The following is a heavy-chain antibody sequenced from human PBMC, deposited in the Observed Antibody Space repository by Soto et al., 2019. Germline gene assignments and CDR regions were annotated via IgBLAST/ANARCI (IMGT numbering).Heavy chain of an antibody. J-gene: IGHJ3*02. CDR3: ARGVLRVSGPI. CDR1: GGSISSSNW. CDR2: IYHSGST. V-gene: IGHV4-4*02. Sequence: QVQLQESGPGLVKPSGTLSLTCAVSGGSISSSNWWSWVRQPPGKGLEWIGEIYHSGSTNYNPSLRRRVTITVDKSKNQFSLKLSSVTAADTAVYYCARGVLRVSGPIWGQGTMVTVSS. D-gene: IGHD3-3*01.